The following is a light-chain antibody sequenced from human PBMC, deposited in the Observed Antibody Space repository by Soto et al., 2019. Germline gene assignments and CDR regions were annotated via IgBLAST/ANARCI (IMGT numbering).Light chain of an antibody. CDR2: DVT. J-gene: IGLJ1*01. V-gene: IGLV2-14*01. Sequence: SVLTQPASVSGSLGQSITISCTGTSSDVGGSNYVSWYQQFPGKAPKLMISDVTNRPSGVSNRFSGSKSGNTASLTISGLQAEDEADYSCSSYTSSTSNVFGTGTKVTVL. CDR3: SSYTSSTSNV. CDR1: SSDVGGSNY.